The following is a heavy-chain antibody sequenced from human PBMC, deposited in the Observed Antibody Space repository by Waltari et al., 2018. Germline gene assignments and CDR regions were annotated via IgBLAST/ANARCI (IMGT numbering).Heavy chain of an antibody. CDR3: ARDRLLDAFDI. CDR1: GFIFSSYG. Sequence: QVQLVESGGGVVQPGGSLRLSCAASGFIFSSYGMHWVRQAPGKGLEWVAFIRNEGSNKYYVDSVKGRFTISRDNSKNTLYLQMNSLRAEDTAVYYCARDRLLDAFDIWGQGTMVTVSS. V-gene: IGHV3-30*02. CDR2: IRNEGSNK. J-gene: IGHJ3*02.